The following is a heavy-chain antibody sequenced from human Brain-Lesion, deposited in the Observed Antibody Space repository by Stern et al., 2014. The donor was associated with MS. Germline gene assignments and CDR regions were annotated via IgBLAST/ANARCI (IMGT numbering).Heavy chain of an antibody. D-gene: IGHD1-26*01. Sequence: VQLEESGPGLVKPSETLSLTCTVSGGSISSSTYYWAWFRPPPGKGLEWIGNIYYSGFTYYNPSLKSRVTISVDMSKNQFSLKLSSVTAADTAIYYCARHDSVPRPSQLYSARDRGPGYFDYWGQGTLVTVSS. J-gene: IGHJ4*02. CDR1: GGSISSSTYY. CDR2: IYYSGFT. V-gene: IGHV4-39*01. CDR3: ARHDSVPRPSQLYSARDRGPGYFDY.